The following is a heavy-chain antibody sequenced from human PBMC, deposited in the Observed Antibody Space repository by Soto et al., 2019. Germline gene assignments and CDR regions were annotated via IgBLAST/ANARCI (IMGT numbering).Heavy chain of an antibody. Sequence: PSETLSLTCFVSGYFIGAGGYYLSWIRHHPGKGLEWIGSFYSSGSIIYNPSLRSRVSISGDMSTNQFSMSLTYVTAAETARYYCARMYSSVEGWFHPWGQGTMVTVSS. D-gene: IGHD3-22*01. CDR2: FYSSGSI. V-gene: IGHV4-31*02. CDR3: ARMYSSVEGWFHP. J-gene: IGHJ5*02. CDR1: GYFIGAGGYY.